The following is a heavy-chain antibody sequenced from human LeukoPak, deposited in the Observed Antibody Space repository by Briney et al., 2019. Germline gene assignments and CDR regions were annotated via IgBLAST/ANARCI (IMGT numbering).Heavy chain of an antibody. D-gene: IGHD3-22*01. J-gene: IGHJ5*02. CDR1: GYTFTSYY. Sequence: ASVKVSCKASGYTFTSYYMHWVRQAPGQGLEWMGIINPSGGSTSYAQKFQGRATMTRDTSTSTVYMELSSLRSEDTAVYYCARGYDSSGYYYSNWFDPWGQGTLVTVSS. CDR2: INPSGGST. CDR3: ARGYDSSGYYYSNWFDP. V-gene: IGHV1-46*01.